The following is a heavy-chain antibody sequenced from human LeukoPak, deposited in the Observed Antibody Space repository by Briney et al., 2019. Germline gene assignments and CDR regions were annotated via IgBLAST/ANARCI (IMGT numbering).Heavy chain of an antibody. J-gene: IGHJ4*02. D-gene: IGHD6-19*01. CDR3: AKDHSRYSSGWYSY. Sequence: PGGSLRLSCAASGFTFSSYGMHWVRQAPGKGLEWVAVIWYDGSNKYYADSVKGRFTISRDNSKNTLYLQMNSLRAEDTAVYYCAKDHSRYSSGWYSYWGQGTLVTVSS. CDR1: GFTFSSYG. V-gene: IGHV3-33*06. CDR2: IWYDGSNK.